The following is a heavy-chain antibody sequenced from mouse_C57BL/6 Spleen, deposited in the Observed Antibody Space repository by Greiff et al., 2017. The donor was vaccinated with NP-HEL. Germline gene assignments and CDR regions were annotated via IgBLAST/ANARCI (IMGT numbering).Heavy chain of an antibody. J-gene: IGHJ4*01. Sequence: QVQLQQSGPGLVAPSQSLSITCTVSGFSLTSYAISWVRQPPGKGLEWLGVIWTGGGTNYNSALKSRLSISKDNSKSQVFLKMNSLQTDDTARYYCARASTMVTTGAMDYWGQGTSVTVSS. D-gene: IGHD2-2*01. V-gene: IGHV2-9-1*01. CDR2: IWTGGGT. CDR1: GFSLTSYA. CDR3: ARASTMVTTGAMDY.